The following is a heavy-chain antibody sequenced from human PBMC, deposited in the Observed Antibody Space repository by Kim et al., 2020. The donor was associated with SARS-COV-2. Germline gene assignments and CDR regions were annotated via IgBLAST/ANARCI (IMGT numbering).Heavy chain of an antibody. D-gene: IGHD3-3*01. J-gene: IGHJ4*02. V-gene: IGHV1-2*02. CDR3: ARGEDYDFWSGYYSDFDY. CDR2: INPNSGGT. Sequence: ASVKVSCKASGYTFTGYYMHWVRQAPGQGLEWMGWINPNSGGTNYAQKFQGRVTMTRDTSISTAYMELSRLRSDDTAVYYCARGEDYDFWSGYYSDFDYWGQGTLVTVSS. CDR1: GYTFTGYY.